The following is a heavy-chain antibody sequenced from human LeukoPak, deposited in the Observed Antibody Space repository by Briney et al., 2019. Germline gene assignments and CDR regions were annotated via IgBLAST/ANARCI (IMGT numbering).Heavy chain of an antibody. CDR3: ARVGYCSGGSCYLSLKSWAFDY. CDR1: GFTFSSYE. V-gene: IGHV3-48*03. CDR2: ISSSGSTI. D-gene: IGHD2-15*01. Sequence: GGSLRLSCAASGFTFSSYEMNRVRQAPGKGLEWVSYISSSGSTIYYADSVKGRFTISRDNAKNSLYLQMNSLRAEDTAVYYCARVGYCSGGSCYLSLKSWAFDYWGQGTLVTVSS. J-gene: IGHJ4*02.